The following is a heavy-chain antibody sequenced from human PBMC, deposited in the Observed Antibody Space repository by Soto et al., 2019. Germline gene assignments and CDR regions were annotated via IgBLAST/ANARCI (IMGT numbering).Heavy chain of an antibody. CDR1: GYAFTNYG. V-gene: IGHV1-18*04. CDR2: INADYGNT. D-gene: IGHD2-2*01. J-gene: IGHJ5*02. Sequence: ASVKVSCKASGYAFTNYGITWVRQAPGQGLEWMGWINADYGNTNYEQKFQGRVTMTTDTSTNTAYMELRSLRSDDTAVYYCARKSLSTFSCYDPWGQGTLVTVSS. CDR3: ARKSLSTFSCYDP.